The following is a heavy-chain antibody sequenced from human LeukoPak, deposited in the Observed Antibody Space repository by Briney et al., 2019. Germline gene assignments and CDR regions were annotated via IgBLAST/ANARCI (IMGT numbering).Heavy chain of an antibody. Sequence: GGSLRLSCAAAGFNFSNYAITWGRQAPGKGLEWVSAVTGSTSNTFYADSVKGRFTISSDNSKNMLYLEMNSLRVEDTAIYYCAKDRSSSTSCSNYWGRGTLVTVSS. D-gene: IGHD2-2*01. J-gene: IGHJ4*02. V-gene: IGHV3-23*01. CDR3: AKDRSSSTSCSNY. CDR1: GFNFSNYA. CDR2: VTGSTSNT.